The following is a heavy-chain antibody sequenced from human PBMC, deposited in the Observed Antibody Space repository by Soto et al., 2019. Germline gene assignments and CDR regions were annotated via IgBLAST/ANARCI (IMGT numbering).Heavy chain of an antibody. D-gene: IGHD3-10*01. CDR2: INHSGST. J-gene: IGHJ4*02. CDR1: GGSLSGYY. CDR3: ARGLGYYGSGSKHDY. V-gene: IGHV4-34*01. Sequence: PSETLSLTCAVYGGSLSGYYWNWIRQPPGKGLEWIGEINHSGSTNYSPSLKSRVTVLVDTSMNQFSLRLSSVTAADTAVYYCARGLGYYGSGSKHDYWGRGTLVTVSS.